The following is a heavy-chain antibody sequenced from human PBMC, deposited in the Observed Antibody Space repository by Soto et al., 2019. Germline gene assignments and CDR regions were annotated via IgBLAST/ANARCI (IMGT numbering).Heavy chain of an antibody. D-gene: IGHD3-16*01. J-gene: IGHJ4*02. CDR2: ISAYNGNT. Sequence: QVPLVQSGAEVKMPGASVKVSCKASGFTFTSYAFTWVRQAPGQGLEWMGWISAYNGNTNYARNFRGRVTMTTDSSTGKVYMKLGSLTSDDTAVYFCARDFTGWPPDGVDSWGQGTLVSVSA. V-gene: IGHV1-18*01. CDR1: GFTFTSYA. CDR3: ARDFTGWPPDGVDS.